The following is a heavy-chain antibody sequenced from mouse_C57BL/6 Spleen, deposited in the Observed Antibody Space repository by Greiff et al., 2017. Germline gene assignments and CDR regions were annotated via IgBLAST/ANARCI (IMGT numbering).Heavy chain of an antibody. CDR1: GYAFSSYW. CDR2: IYPGDGDT. Sequence: VMLVESGAELVKPGASVKISCKASGYAFSSYWMNWVKQRPGKGLEWIGQIYPGDGDTNYNGKFKGKATLTADKSSSTAYMQLSSLTSEDSAVYFCARSALFLLDYWGQGTTLTVSS. D-gene: IGHD1-1*01. CDR3: ARSALFLLDY. J-gene: IGHJ2*01. V-gene: IGHV1-80*01.